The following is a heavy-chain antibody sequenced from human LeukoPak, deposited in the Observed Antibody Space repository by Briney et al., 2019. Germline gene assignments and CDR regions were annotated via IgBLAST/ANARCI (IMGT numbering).Heavy chain of an antibody. Sequence: ASVKVSCKVSGYTFGVYGLSWVRQAPDQGFEWLGWIAPYEGDRQYTPKLQDRIIVTADTATTTVYMELKNLRIDDTAVYYCASNFIRTGYFGEYYLHWGQGTQVVVSS. CDR3: ASNFIRTGYFGEYYLH. CDR1: GYTFGVYG. V-gene: IGHV1-18*01. D-gene: IGHD3-9*01. J-gene: IGHJ1*01. CDR2: IAPYEGDR.